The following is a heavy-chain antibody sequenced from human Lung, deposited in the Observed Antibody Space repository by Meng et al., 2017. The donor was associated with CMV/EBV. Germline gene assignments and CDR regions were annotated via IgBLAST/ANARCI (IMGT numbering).Heavy chain of an antibody. Sequence: QVQLQEAGPGLVKPSGPLPLTFAVSGGFISSSNWWSWVRQPPGKGLEWIGEIYHSGSTNYNPSLKSRVTISVDKSKNQFSLKLSSVTAADTAVYYCASFPPPGKQWLVTDYWGQGTLVTVSS. V-gene: IGHV4-4*02. D-gene: IGHD6-19*01. CDR3: ASFPPPGKQWLVTDY. CDR2: IYHSGST. J-gene: IGHJ4*02. CDR1: GGFISSSNW.